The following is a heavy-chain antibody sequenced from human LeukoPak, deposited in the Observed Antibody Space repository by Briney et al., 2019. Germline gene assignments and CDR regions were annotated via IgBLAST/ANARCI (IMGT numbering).Heavy chain of an antibody. J-gene: IGHJ6*02. D-gene: IGHD3-3*01. CDR2: IYSGDST. Sequence: GGSLRLSCAASGFTVSNNYMSWVRQAPGKGLERVSIIYSGDSTYYADSVKGRFTISRDNSKNTLYLQMNSLRAEDTAVYYCARGLFWSGYLDYGMDVWGQGTTVTVSS. V-gene: IGHV3-66*02. CDR1: GFTVSNNY. CDR3: ARGLFWSGYLDYGMDV.